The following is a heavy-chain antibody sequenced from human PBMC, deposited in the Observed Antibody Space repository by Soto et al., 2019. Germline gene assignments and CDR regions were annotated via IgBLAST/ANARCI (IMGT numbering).Heavy chain of an antibody. J-gene: IGHJ5*02. V-gene: IGHV3-21*01. Sequence: GGSLRLSCAASGFTFSSYSMNWVRQAPGKGLEWVSSISSSSSYIYYADSVKGRFTISRDNAKNSLYLQMNSLRAEDTAVYYCARDRDSQLYSSGWYFWFDPWGQGTLVTVSS. D-gene: IGHD6-13*01. CDR1: GFTFSSYS. CDR2: ISSSSSYI. CDR3: ARDRDSQLYSSGWYFWFDP.